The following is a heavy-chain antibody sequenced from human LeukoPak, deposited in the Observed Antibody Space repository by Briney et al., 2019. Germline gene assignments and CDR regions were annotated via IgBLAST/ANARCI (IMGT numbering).Heavy chain of an antibody. D-gene: IGHD2/OR15-2a*01. CDR3: AKDGTSYYYIYY. CDR2: IRYDGSNT. J-gene: IGHJ4*02. Sequence: HSGGSLRLSCAASGFTFNNYGMHWVRQAPGKGLEWLAFIRYDGSNTYYADSVKGRFTVSRDDSKNTLYLQMNSLRGDDTAVYYCAKDGTSYYYIYYWGQGTLVTVSS. V-gene: IGHV3-30*02. CDR1: GFTFNNYG.